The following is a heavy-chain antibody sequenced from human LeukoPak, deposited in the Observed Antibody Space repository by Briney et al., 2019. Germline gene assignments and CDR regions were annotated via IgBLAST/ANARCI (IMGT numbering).Heavy chain of an antibody. CDR2: MNPNSGNT. V-gene: IGHV1-8*03. CDR1: GYTFTSYD. D-gene: IGHD2-2*02. Sequence: GASVKVSCKASGYTFTSYDINWVRQATGQGLEWMGWMNPNSGNTGYAQKFQGRVTITRNTSISTAYMELSSLRSEDTDVYYCARVRYCSSTSCYKNFDYWGQGTLVTVSS. CDR3: ARVRYCSSTSCYKNFDY. J-gene: IGHJ4*02.